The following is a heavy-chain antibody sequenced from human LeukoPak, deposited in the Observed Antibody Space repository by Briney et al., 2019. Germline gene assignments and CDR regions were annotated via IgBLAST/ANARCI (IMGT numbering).Heavy chain of an antibody. CDR1: GFTFSSYA. Sequence: PGGSLRLSCAASGFTFSSYAMSWVRQAPGKGLEWVSAISGSGGSTYYADSVKGRFTISRDNSKNTLYLQMNSLRVEDTAVYYCAKDQRSGGSCYDYWGQGTLVTVSS. D-gene: IGHD2-15*01. CDR3: AKDQRSGGSCYDY. V-gene: IGHV3-23*01. CDR2: ISGSGGST. J-gene: IGHJ4*02.